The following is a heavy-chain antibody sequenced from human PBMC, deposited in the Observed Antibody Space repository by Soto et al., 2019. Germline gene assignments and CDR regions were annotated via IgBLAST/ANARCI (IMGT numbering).Heavy chain of an antibody. D-gene: IGHD5-18*01. CDR3: ARGYSYTQPVFDY. CDR1: GFTFSSYG. V-gene: IGHV3-NL1*01. J-gene: IGHJ4*02. Sequence: GGSLRLSCAASGFTFSSYGMHWVRQAPGKGLEWVSFIYSSGSTYYADSVRGRFTISRDNFKNTLYLQMNSLRAEDTAVYYCARGYSYTQPVFDYWGLGTLVTVSS. CDR2: IYSSGST.